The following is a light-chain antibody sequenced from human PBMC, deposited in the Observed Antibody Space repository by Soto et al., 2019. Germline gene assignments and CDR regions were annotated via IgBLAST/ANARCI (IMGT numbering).Light chain of an antibody. CDR3: SSYTGTNNFVL. Sequence: QSALTQPPSASGSRGQSVTISCTGTNTDIGGHKYVSWYQHHPGKAPKLIIYEVSERPSGVPDRFSGSKSGNAASLTVSGLQADDEAIYYCSSYTGTNNFVLFGGGTKLTVL. CDR1: NTDIGGHKY. V-gene: IGLV2-8*01. J-gene: IGLJ2*01. CDR2: EVS.